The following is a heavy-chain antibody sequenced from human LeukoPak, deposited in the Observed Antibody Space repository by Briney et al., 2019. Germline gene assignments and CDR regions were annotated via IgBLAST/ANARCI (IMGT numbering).Heavy chain of an antibody. CDR1: GFTFSSNW. CDR2: IKQDGSEK. Sequence: PGGSLRLSCAASGFTFSSNWMSWVRQAPGKGLEWVANIKQDGSEKYYVDSVKGRFTISRDNAKNSLYLQMNSLRAEDTAVYYCALRYGDYGIAWGQGTLVTVSS. D-gene: IGHD4-17*01. J-gene: IGHJ5*02. CDR3: ALRYGDYGIA. V-gene: IGHV3-7*03.